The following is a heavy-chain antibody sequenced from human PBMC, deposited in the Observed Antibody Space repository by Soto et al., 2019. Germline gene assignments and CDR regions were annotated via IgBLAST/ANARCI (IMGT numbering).Heavy chain of an antibody. CDR3: ARVAGYSSSWYPTFDY. CDR2: INPNSGGT. CDR1: GYTFTGYY. J-gene: IGHJ4*02. Sequence: ASVKVSCKASGYTFTGYYMHWVRQAPGQGLEWMGWINPNSGGTNYAQKFQGWVTMTRDTSISTAYMELSRLRSDDTAVYYCARVAGYSSSWYPTFDYWGQGTLVTVSS. D-gene: IGHD6-13*01. V-gene: IGHV1-2*04.